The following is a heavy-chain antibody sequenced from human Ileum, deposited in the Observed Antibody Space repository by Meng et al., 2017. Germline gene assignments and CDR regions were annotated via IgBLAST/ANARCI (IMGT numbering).Heavy chain of an antibody. CDR3: AHSLEDHSSSWYRDYFDY. CDR2: VSTSGIT. J-gene: IGHJ4*02. Sequence: SETLSLTCSVSGGSISRYYWSWIRQAAGKGLEWIGRVSTSGITNYNPSLKSRVTLSLDMSKNHFSLRLSSVTAADTATYYCAHSLEDHSSSWYRDYFDYWGQGTLVTVSS. V-gene: IGHV4-4*07. CDR1: GGSISRYY. D-gene: IGHD6-13*01.